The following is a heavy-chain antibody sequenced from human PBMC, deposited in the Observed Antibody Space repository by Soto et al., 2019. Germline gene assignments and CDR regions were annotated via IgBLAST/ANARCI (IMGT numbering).Heavy chain of an antibody. J-gene: IGHJ4*02. V-gene: IGHV1-18*04. CDR2: ISAYNGNT. CDR3: ARDYCSGGSCYFVGRQKFDY. D-gene: IGHD2-15*01. Sequence: ASVKVSCKASGYTFTSYGISWVRQAPGQGLEWMGWISAYNGNTNYAQKLQGRVTMTTDTSTSTAYMELRSLRSDDTAVYYCARDYCSGGSCYFVGRQKFDYWGQGTLVTV. CDR1: GYTFTSYG.